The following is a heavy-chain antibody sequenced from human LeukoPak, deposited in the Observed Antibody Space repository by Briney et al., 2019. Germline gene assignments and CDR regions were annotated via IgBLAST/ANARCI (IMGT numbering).Heavy chain of an antibody. CDR1: GGSISSSNW. CDR3: ARAGYYYGSGTYDY. Sequence: KPSETLSLTCAVSGGSISSSNWWSWVRQPPGKGLEWIGEIYHSGSTNYNPSLKSRVTISVDKSKNQFSLKLSSVTAADTAVYYCARAGYYYGSGTYDYWGQGTLVTVSS. V-gene: IGHV4-4*02. CDR2: IYHSGST. D-gene: IGHD3-10*01. J-gene: IGHJ4*02.